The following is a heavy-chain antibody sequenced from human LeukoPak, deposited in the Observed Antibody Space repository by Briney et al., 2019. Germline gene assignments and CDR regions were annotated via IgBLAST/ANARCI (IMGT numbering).Heavy chain of an antibody. V-gene: IGHV3-30*03. CDR2: ISYDGSNK. J-gene: IGHJ4*02. Sequence: PGGSLRLSCAASGFTFSSYGMHWVRQAPGKGLEWVAVISYDGSNKYYADSVKGRFTISRDNAKKSLYLQMNSLRAEDTAVYYCARATTYDSLTGYSDYWGQGTLVTVSS. CDR3: ARATTYDSLTGYSDY. CDR1: GFTFSSYG. D-gene: IGHD3-9*01.